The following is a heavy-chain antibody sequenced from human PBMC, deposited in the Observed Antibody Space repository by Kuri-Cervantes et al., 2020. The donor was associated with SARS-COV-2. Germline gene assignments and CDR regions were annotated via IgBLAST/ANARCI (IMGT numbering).Heavy chain of an antibody. J-gene: IGHJ6*03. CDR2: IIPIFGTA. D-gene: IGHD4/OR15-4a*01. CDR3: ARNPHSLTSYYYYMDV. CDR1: GGTFSSYA. V-gene: IGHV1-69*13. Sequence: SVKVSCKSPGGTFSSYAISWVRQAPGQGLEWMGGIIPIFGTANYAQKFQGRVTITADESTSTAYMELSSLRSEDTAVYYCARNPHSLTSYYYYMDVWGKGTTVTVSS.